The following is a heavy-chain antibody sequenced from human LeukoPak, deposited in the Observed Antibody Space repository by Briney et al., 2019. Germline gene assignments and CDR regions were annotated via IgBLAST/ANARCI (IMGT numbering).Heavy chain of an antibody. CDR3: AREAQVALFDY. V-gene: IGHV3-74*01. D-gene: IGHD2-15*01. Sequence: GGSLRLSCAASGFTFSRYSMHWVRQAPGKGLVWVSHVNSDGSGTDYADSVKGRFTISRDNSKNTLYLQMNSLRAEDTAVYYCAREAQVALFDYWGQGTLVTVSS. CDR2: VNSDGSGT. J-gene: IGHJ4*02. CDR1: GFTFSRYS.